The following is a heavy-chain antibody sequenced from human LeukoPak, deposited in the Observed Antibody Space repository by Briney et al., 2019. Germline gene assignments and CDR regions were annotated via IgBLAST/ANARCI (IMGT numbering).Heavy chain of an antibody. D-gene: IGHD1-7*01. CDR1: GGSLSSYY. J-gene: IGHJ5*02. CDR2: IYYSVST. CDR3: VRVGTIWIYVT. Sequence: PETLSLTCLLSGGSLSSYYWSWIRQPPGEGLEWVGYIYYSVSTNYNPTLKSRVTISLDRFENQFSLKLSSVTAADTAVYYCVRVGTIWIYVTWGQGTLVTVSS. V-gene: IGHV4-59*01.